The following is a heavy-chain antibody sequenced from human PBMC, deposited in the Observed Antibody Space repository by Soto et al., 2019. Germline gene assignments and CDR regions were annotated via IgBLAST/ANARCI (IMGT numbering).Heavy chain of an antibody. CDR1: GFTFSSYA. V-gene: IGHV3-23*01. D-gene: IGHD6-13*01. CDR2: ISSSGGNT. Sequence: EVQLLESGGGLVQPGGSLRLSCAASGFTFSSYAMSWVRQAPGKGLDWVSAISSSGGNTYYAESVKGRFTISRDNSKNTLYLQMNSLRAEATAVYYCAKDGSYSSSWPEYFQHWGQGTLVTVSS. CDR3: AKDGSYSSSWPEYFQH. J-gene: IGHJ1*01.